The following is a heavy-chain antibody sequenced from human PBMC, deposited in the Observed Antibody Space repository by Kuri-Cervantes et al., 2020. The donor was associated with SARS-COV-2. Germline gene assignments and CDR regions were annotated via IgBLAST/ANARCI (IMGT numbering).Heavy chain of an antibody. CDR2: ISYDGSNK. V-gene: IGHV3-30*03. D-gene: IGHD6-13*01. J-gene: IGHJ6*02. Sequence: GESLQISCAASGFTFSSYGMHWVRQAPGKGLEWVAVISYDGSNKYYADSVKGRFTISRDNSKNTLYLQMNSLRAEDTAVYHCAREGQQQLVPGRYYYYYYGMDVWGQGTTVTVSS. CDR1: GFTFSSYG. CDR3: AREGQQQLVPGRYYYYYYGMDV.